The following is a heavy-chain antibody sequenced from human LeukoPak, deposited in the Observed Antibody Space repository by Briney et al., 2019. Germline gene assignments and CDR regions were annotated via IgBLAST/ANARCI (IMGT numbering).Heavy chain of an antibody. D-gene: IGHD2-8*02. CDR3: ARARWGIFGY. Sequence: SETLSLTCTVSGGSISSYYWSWIRQPPGKGLEWIGYIYYSGSTNYNPSLKSRVTISVDTSKNQFSLKLSSVTAADTAVYYCARARWGIFGYWGQGTLVTVSS. CDR1: GGSISSYY. V-gene: IGHV4-59*01. CDR2: IYYSGST. J-gene: IGHJ4*02.